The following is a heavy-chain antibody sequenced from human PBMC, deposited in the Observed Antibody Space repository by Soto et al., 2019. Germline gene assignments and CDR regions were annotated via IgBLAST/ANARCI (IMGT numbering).Heavy chain of an antibody. V-gene: IGHV1-69*02. Sequence: QVQLVQSGAEVRKPGSSVKVSCKASGGTFSNHTISWVRQAPGQGLEWMGRIIPILNIANYAQKFEGRVTITADKPTSTAYMEVSSLRSEDTAVYYCARVAEMGTVTNGFYYDMDVWGKGTTVTVSS. D-gene: IGHD4-17*01. J-gene: IGHJ6*03. CDR2: IIPILNIA. CDR1: GGTFSNHT. CDR3: ARVAEMGTVTNGFYYDMDV.